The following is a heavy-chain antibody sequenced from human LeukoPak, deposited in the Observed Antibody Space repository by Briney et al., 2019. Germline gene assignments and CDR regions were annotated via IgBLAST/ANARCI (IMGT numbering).Heavy chain of an antibody. CDR3: ARDERAGSGWYFVY. J-gene: IGHJ4*02. CDR1: GFTFSSYS. Sequence: GGSLRLSCAAYGFTFSSYSMNWVRQAPGKGLEWVSYISYSSSTIYYADSVKGRFTISRDNAKNSLYLQMNSLRDEDTAVYYCARDERAGSGWYFVYWGQGTLVTVSS. CDR2: ISYSSSTI. D-gene: IGHD6-19*01. V-gene: IGHV3-48*02.